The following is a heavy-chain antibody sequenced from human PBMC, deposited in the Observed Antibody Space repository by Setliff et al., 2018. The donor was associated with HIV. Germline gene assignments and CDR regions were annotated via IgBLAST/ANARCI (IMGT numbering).Heavy chain of an antibody. Sequence: SGPTLVNPTQTLTLTCTCSGFSLTTSGMCVSWIRQPPGKALEWLARIDWDDDTDYSTSLKTRLSISKDTSKNQVVLTMTNMDPVDTGTYYCAHNINWGSDWYFDLWGRGTLV. D-gene: IGHD7-27*01. J-gene: IGHJ2*01. V-gene: IGHV2-70*12. CDR3: AHNINWGSDWYFDL. CDR2: IDWDDDT. CDR1: GFSLTTSGMC.